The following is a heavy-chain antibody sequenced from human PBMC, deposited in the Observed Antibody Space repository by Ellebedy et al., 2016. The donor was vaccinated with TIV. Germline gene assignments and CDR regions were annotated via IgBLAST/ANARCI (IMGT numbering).Heavy chain of an antibody. J-gene: IGHJ4*02. CDR1: GFTFSNYY. CDR2: IHQDGSDK. CDR3: AQRGADY. D-gene: IGHD3-16*01. V-gene: IGHV3-7*03. Sequence: GESLKISCAASGFTFSNYYMTWVRQAPGKGLEWVANIHQDGSDKHYVDSVKGRFTISRDNAKNSLYLQTNSMRAEDTAVYYCAQRGADYWGQGTPVTVSS.